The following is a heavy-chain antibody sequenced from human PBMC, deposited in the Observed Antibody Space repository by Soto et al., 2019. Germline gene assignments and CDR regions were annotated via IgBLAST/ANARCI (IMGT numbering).Heavy chain of an antibody. Sequence: SVKVSCKASGGTFSSYAISWVRQAPGQGLEWMGGIIPIFGTANYAQKFQGRVTITADESTSTAYMELSSLRSEDTAVYYCARDRGSLGATRGAFDIWGQGTMVTVSS. J-gene: IGHJ3*02. D-gene: IGHD1-26*01. CDR2: IIPIFGTA. CDR3: ARDRGSLGATRGAFDI. CDR1: GGTFSSYA. V-gene: IGHV1-69*13.